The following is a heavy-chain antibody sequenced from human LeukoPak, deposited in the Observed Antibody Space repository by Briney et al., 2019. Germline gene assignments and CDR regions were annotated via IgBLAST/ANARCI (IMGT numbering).Heavy chain of an antibody. D-gene: IGHD3-16*01. CDR2: ISSSSSYI. V-gene: IGHV3-21*01. J-gene: IGHJ3*02. Sequence: GGSLRLSCAASGFTFSNSAMTWVRQAPGKGLEWVSSISSSSSYIYYADSVKGRFTISRDNAKNSLYLQMNSLRAEDTAVYYCATGGRGAFDIWGQGTKVTVSS. CDR1: GFTFSNSA. CDR3: ATGGRGAFDI.